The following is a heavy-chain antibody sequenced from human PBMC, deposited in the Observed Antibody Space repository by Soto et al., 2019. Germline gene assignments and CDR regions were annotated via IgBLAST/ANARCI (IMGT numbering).Heavy chain of an antibody. V-gene: IGHV5-51*01. CDR3: ARLIGSSSWLDL. CDR2: IFPDDSDT. CDR1: GYSFTTNW. J-gene: IGHJ5*02. Sequence: PGESLKISCKVSGYSFTTNWIAWVRQRPGKGLEWMGSIFPDDSDTRYSPSFQGQVTISVDKAVTTAYLQWSSLKASDSAMYYCARLIGSSSWLDLWGQGALVTVSS. D-gene: IGHD2-2*01.